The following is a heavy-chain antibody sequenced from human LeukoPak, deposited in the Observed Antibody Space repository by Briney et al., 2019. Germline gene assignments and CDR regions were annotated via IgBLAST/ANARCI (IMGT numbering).Heavy chain of an antibody. Sequence: GESLKISCKGFGYDFFGYWIGWVRQMPGKGLEWMAFIYPDHSYITYTQSFQAQAPISADKSINTAYLQWSSLKASDTAIYYCGRWGGATLTPLYFDLWGQGTLVTVSS. CDR2: IYPDHSYI. CDR1: GYDFFGYW. D-gene: IGHD3-16*01. V-gene: IGHV5-51*01. CDR3: GRWGGATLTPLYFDL. J-gene: IGHJ4*02.